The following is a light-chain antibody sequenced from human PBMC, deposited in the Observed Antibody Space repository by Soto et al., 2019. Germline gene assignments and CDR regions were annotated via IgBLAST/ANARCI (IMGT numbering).Light chain of an antibody. CDR1: SSDVGGYNY. Sequence: QSALTQPPSASGSPGQSVTISCTGTSSDVGGYNYVSWYQQHPGKAPKLMIYEVSKRPSGVPDRFSVSKSGNTASLTVSGLQAEDEADYYCSSYAGSNIVFGTGTKLTVL. CDR2: EVS. V-gene: IGLV2-8*01. J-gene: IGLJ1*01. CDR3: SSYAGSNIV.